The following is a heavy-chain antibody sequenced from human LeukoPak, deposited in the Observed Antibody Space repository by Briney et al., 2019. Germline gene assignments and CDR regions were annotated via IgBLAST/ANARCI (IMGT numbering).Heavy chain of an antibody. CDR3: AKSSGSYPYYFDY. Sequence: SGGSLRLSCAASGFPFSSYAMSWVRQAPGKGPEWVSAIRDSGGYTYYADSVKGRFTISRDNAKNTVYLQMNSLRTEDTAVYYCAKSSGSYPYYFDYWGQGTLVTVSS. CDR1: GFPFSSYA. CDR2: IRDSGGYT. V-gene: IGHV3-23*01. J-gene: IGHJ4*02. D-gene: IGHD3-10*01.